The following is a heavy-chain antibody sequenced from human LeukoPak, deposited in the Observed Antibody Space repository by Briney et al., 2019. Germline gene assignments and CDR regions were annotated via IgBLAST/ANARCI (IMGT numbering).Heavy chain of an antibody. Sequence: PGGSLRLSCAASGFTVSTDFMSWVRQAPGKGLVWVSVIYRGGNTYYVDSVKGRFTISRDNSKNMVYLQMNSLRVEDTAVYYCARGGYSYGRPFDHWGQGTLVTVSS. CDR3: ARGGYSYGRPFDH. D-gene: IGHD5-18*01. CDR1: GFTVSTDF. J-gene: IGHJ4*02. V-gene: IGHV3-53*01. CDR2: IYRGGNT.